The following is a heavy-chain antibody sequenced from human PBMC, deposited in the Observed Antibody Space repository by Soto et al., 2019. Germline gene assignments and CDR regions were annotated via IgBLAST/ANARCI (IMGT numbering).Heavy chain of an antibody. J-gene: IGHJ5*02. CDR3: AREVVVVPAAILTATWFDP. V-gene: IGHV3-30-3*01. D-gene: IGHD2-2*01. CDR2: ISYDGSNK. Sequence: GGSLRLSCAASGFTFSSYAMHWVRQAPGKGLGWVAVISYDGSNKYYADSVKGRFTISRDNSKNTLYLQMNSLRAEDTAVYYCAREVVVVPAAILTATWFDPWGQGTLVTVS. CDR1: GFTFSSYA.